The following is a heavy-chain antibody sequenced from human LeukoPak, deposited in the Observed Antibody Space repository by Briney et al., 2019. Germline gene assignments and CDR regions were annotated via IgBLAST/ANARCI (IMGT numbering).Heavy chain of an antibody. CDR2: INTSGST. J-gene: IGHJ5*02. D-gene: IGHD3-22*01. CDR3: AIDRGYYDSSGYVNWLDP. Sequence: SETLSLTCTVSGGSMSSNTYYWSWIRQPAGKGLEWIGRINTSGSTNYNPSLKSRVTISVDTSKNQFSLKLSSVTAADTAVYYRAIDRGYYDSSGYVNWLDPWGQGTLVTVSS. V-gene: IGHV4-61*02. CDR1: GGSMSSNTYY.